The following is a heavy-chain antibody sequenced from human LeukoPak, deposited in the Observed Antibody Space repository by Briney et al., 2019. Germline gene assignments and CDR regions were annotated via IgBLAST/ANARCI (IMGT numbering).Heavy chain of an antibody. J-gene: IGHJ4*02. D-gene: IGHD3-9*01. Sequence: GGSLRLSCAASGFTFSTYAMHWGRQAPGTGLQWVAVISYDGSSQYYADSVKGRFTISRDNSKNTLYLQMNSLRAEDTAVYHCAKNSHDVLTGYYWLIDYWGQGTLVTVSS. V-gene: IGHV3-30-3*02. CDR3: AKNSHDVLTGYYWLIDY. CDR1: GFTFSTYA. CDR2: ISYDGSSQ.